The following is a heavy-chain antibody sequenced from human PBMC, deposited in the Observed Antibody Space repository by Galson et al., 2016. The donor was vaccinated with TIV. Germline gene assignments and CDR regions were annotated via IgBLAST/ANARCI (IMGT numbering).Heavy chain of an antibody. CDR2: FNPDSGAT. CDR3: ARVNWARAFDY. V-gene: IGHV1-2*02. CDR1: GYIFINYY. Sequence: SVKVSCKASGYIFINYYIHWVRQAPGQGLEWLGWFNPDSGATQYAQKFQGRVTMTRDTSISTAYMELRRLKSDDTAVYYCARVNWARAFDYWGQGTQVTVSS. D-gene: IGHD7-27*01. J-gene: IGHJ4*02.